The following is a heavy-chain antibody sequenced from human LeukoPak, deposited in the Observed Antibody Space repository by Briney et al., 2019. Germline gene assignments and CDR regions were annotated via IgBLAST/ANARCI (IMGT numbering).Heavy chain of an antibody. CDR3: ARATYCSGGNCYKLRYFDL. V-gene: IGHV4-34*01. Sequence: PSETLSLTCAVYGGSFSGYYWNWIRQPPGKGLGWIGEVYHSGSTNYNPSLKSRVTISVDTSKNQFSLKLSSVTAADTAVYYCARATYCSGGNCYKLRYFDLWGRGTLVTVSS. J-gene: IGHJ2*01. D-gene: IGHD2-15*01. CDR2: VYHSGST. CDR1: GGSFSGYY.